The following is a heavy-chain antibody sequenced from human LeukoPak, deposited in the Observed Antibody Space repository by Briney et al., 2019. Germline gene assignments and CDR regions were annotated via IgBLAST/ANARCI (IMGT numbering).Heavy chain of an antibody. CDR2: IYYSGST. D-gene: IGHD6-6*01. V-gene: IGHV4-59*01. CDR3: ARGNDYSSSRIDY. Sequence: PSETLSLTCTVSGGSISNYYWSWIRQPPGKGLEWIGYIYYSGSTNYSPSLKSRVTISVDTSNNQFSLNLSSVPAADTAVYYCARGNDYSSSRIDYWGQGTLVTVSS. CDR1: GGSISNYY. J-gene: IGHJ4*02.